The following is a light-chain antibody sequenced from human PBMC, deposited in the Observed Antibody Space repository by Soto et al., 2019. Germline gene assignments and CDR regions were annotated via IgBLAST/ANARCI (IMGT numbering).Light chain of an antibody. V-gene: IGKV3D-15*01. J-gene: IGKJ2*01. Sequence: EIVMTQSPATLSVSPGERATLSCRASQSVSSNLAWYQQKPGQAPRLLIYGASTRTTGIPARFSGSGSGTELTLTISSLQSEDFAVYYYQQYNNWPPYTFGQGNKLEIK. CDR3: QQYNNWPPYT. CDR1: QSVSSN. CDR2: GAS.